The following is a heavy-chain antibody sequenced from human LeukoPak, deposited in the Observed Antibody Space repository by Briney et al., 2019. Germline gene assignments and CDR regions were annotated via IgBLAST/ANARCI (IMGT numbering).Heavy chain of an antibody. J-gene: IGHJ4*02. CDR2: IYYSGST. CDR3: ASRKLGNDY. D-gene: IGHD7-27*01. Sequence: PSETLSLTCTVSGGSISNYYWSWIRQPPGKGLEWIGYIYYSGSTNYNPSLKSRATISVDTSKNQFSLKLSSVTAADTAVYYCASRKLGNDYWGQGTLVTVSS. V-gene: IGHV4-59*01. CDR1: GGSISNYY.